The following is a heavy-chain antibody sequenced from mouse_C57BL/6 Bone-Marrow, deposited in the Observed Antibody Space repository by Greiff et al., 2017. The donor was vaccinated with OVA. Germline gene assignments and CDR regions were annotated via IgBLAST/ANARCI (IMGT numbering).Heavy chain of an antibody. CDR3: ARHEDGYYASYFDY. D-gene: IGHD2-3*01. V-gene: IGHV1-82*01. CDR1: GYAFRSSW. J-gene: IGHJ2*01. CDR2: LYPGDGDT. Sequence: VQLQQSGPELVKPGASVKISCKASGYAFRSSWMNWVKQRPGTGLEWIGRLYPGDGDTNYNGKFKGKATLTADNSSSTAYMQLSSRTSEDSAVYFCARHEDGYYASYFDYWGQGTTLTVSS.